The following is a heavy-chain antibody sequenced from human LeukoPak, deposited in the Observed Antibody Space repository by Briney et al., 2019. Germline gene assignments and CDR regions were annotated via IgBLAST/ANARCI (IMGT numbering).Heavy chain of an antibody. V-gene: IGHV3-74*01. CDR3: APMRDWEIS. Sequence: GRSLRLSCEASGFTFSTYWMHWVRQAPGKGLVWVSRINPDGSSTTYADSVKGRFTISRDNAKNTLYLQMNSLRAEDTAVYFCAPMRDWEISWGQGTLVTVSS. CDR1: GFTFSTYW. J-gene: IGHJ5*02. D-gene: IGHD1-26*01. CDR2: INPDGSST.